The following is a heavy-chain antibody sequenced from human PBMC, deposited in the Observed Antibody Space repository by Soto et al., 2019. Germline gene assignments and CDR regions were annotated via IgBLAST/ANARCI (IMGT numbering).Heavy chain of an antibody. J-gene: IGHJ6*02. V-gene: IGHV3-30*18. CDR1: GFTFSSYA. CDR2: IPYDGSNK. CDR3: AKDLSDYGDYHPSTLGYYYYGMDV. Sequence: PGGSLRLSCAASGFTFSSYAMHWVRQAPGKGLEWVAVIPYDGSNKYYADSVKGRFTISRDNSKNTLYLQMNSLRAEDTAVYYCAKDLSDYGDYHPSTLGYYYYGMDVWGQGTTVTVSS. D-gene: IGHD4-17*01.